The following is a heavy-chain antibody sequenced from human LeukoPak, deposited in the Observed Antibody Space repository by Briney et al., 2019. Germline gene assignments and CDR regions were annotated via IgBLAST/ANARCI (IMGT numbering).Heavy chain of an antibody. CDR3: ARGDYYDSSGYYGYTSFDY. J-gene: IGHJ4*02. Sequence: PLASVKVSCKASGYTFTSYGISWVRQAPGQGLEWMGWISAYNGNTNYAQKLQGRVTMTTDTSTSTAYMELSSLRSEDTAVYYCARGDYYDSSGYYGYTSFDYWGQGTLVTVSS. CDR1: GYTFTSYG. V-gene: IGHV1-18*01. D-gene: IGHD3-22*01. CDR2: ISAYNGNT.